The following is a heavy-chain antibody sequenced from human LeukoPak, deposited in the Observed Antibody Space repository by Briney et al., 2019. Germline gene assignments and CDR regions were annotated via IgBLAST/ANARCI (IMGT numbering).Heavy chain of an antibody. D-gene: IGHD3-3*01. CDR1: GFTFSSYW. CDR2: IKEDGSEE. CDR3: AREGMIFGVFHYMDV. Sequence: GGSLRLSCAASGFTFSSYWMSWVRQAPGKGLEWVANIKEDGSEEYYVDSVTGRFTISRDNAKNSLYLQMNSLRAEDTAVYYCAREGMIFGVFHYMDVWGKGTTVSVSS. J-gene: IGHJ6*03. V-gene: IGHV3-7*01.